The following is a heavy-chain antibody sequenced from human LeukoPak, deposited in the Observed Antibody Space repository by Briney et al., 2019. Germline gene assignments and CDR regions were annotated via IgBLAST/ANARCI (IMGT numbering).Heavy chain of an antibody. CDR1: GGPFSSYA. Sequence: ASVQVSCKASGGPFSSYAISWVRPAPGQGLEWMGGIIPIFGTANYAQKLQGRVTITADESTSTAYMELSSLRSEDTAVYYCARTTPKPAAMGGYYYYYMDVWGKGTTVTVSS. CDR2: IIPIFGTA. V-gene: IGHV1-69*01. J-gene: IGHJ6*03. CDR3: ARTTPKPAAMGGYYYYYMDV. D-gene: IGHD2-2*01.